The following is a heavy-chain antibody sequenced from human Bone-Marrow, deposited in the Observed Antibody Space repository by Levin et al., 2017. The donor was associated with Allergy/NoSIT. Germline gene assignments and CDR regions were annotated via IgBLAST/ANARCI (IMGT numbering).Heavy chain of an antibody. Sequence: GESLKISCAASGFTFSTFDLHWVRQAPGKGLEWVAVISHDGSDTNYADSVKGRFTISRDNSNNTLYLQVNSLRSDDTALYFCVREGKRGYFDHWGQGTLVTVSS. V-gene: IGHV3-30*04. CDR1: GFTFSTFD. CDR3: VREGKRGYFDH. CDR2: ISHDGSDT. J-gene: IGHJ4*02.